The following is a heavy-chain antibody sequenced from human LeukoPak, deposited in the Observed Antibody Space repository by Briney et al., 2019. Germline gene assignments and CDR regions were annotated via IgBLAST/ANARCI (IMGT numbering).Heavy chain of an antibody. Sequence: GGSLRLSCEASGSTFSNYGMNWVRQAPGKGLEWVSYIRPKDGTTHYADSVKGRFTISRDNAKNSLYLQMNSLKLEDTALYYCVKDRDFWSGLDVWGQGTMVTVS. D-gene: IGHD3-3*01. CDR1: GSTFSNYG. CDR3: VKDRDFWSGLDV. J-gene: IGHJ6*02. CDR2: IRPKDGTT. V-gene: IGHV3-48*03.